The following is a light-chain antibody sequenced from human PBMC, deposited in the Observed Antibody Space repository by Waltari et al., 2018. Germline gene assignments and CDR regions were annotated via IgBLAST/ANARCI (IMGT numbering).Light chain of an antibody. CDR3: FSYRRSSTWV. CDR1: SSHVCGYDY. J-gene: IGLJ3*02. CDR2: DVT. Sequence: QSALTQPASLSGSPGQSITIPCTGTSSHVCGYDYVSWYQQHPGKAPKLLIYDVTKRPSGVSNRFSGSKSANTASLTISGLQAEDEADYYCFSYRRSSTWVFGEGTKLTVL. V-gene: IGLV2-14*03.